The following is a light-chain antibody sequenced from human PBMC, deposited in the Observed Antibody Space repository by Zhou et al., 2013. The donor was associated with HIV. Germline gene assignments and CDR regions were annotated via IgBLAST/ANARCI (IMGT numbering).Light chain of an antibody. CDR3: QNYNSAPFT. CDR2: DAS. Sequence: AIQLTQSPSSLSASVGDRVTITCRASQGISSALAWYQQKPGKAPKLLIYDASSLESGVPSRFSGSGSGTDFTLTISSLQPEDVATYYCQNYNSAPFTFGPGTKVDIK. J-gene: IGKJ3*01. CDR1: QGISSA. V-gene: IGKV1-13*02.